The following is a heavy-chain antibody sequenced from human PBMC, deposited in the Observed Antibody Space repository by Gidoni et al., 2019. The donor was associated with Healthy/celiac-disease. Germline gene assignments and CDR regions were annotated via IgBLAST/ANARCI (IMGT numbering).Heavy chain of an antibody. V-gene: IGHV3-48*03. CDR3: ARDDARKPWGTTYIGYFQH. CDR2: ISSSGSTI. Sequence: EVPLVESGGGLVQPVGSLTLSCAASDFTCRSYAMNWVRPAPGKGLAWVSYISSSGSTIYYADSVKGRFTISRDNAKNSLYLQMNSLRAEDTAVYYCARDDARKPWGTTYIGYFQHWGQGTLVTVSS. D-gene: IGHD3-16*01. J-gene: IGHJ1*01. CDR1: DFTCRSYA.